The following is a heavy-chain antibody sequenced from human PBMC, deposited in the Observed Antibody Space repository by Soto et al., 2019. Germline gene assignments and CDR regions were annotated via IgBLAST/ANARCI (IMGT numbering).Heavy chain of an antibody. Sequence: EVQLVESGGGLVQPGGSPRLSCAASGFVFSSYHMNWVRQAPGKGLEWISYISSSSDNIYYADSVRGRFTISRDNAKHSLYLQMNSLRAEDTAVYYCARDKGYCSSTSCYYDYYMDVWGKGTTVTVSS. CDR1: GFVFSSYH. V-gene: IGHV3-48*01. D-gene: IGHD2-2*01. CDR2: ISSSSDNI. CDR3: ARDKGYCSSTSCYYDYYMDV. J-gene: IGHJ6*03.